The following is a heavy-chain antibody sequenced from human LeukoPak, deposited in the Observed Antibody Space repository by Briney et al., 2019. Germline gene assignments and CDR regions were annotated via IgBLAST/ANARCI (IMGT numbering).Heavy chain of an antibody. CDR2: IYHSGST. CDR3: ARKFGVALYYYYYGMDV. Sequence: SGTLSLTCAVSGGSISSSNWGSWVRRPPGKGMEWIGEIYHSGSTNYNPSLNSRVTTSLDKSKNQSSLTLSSVAAADRAVYYCARKFGVALYYYYYGMDVWGQGTTVTVSS. D-gene: IGHD3-3*01. J-gene: IGHJ6*01. CDR1: GGSISSSNW. V-gene: IGHV4-4*02.